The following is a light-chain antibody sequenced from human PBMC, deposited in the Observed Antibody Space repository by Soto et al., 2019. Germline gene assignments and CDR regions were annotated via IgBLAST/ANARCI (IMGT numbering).Light chain of an antibody. CDR2: GAS. Sequence: EIVMTQSPATLSVSPGERATLSCRASQSVSSNLAWYRQKGGQAPRLLIYGASTRATGIPARFSGSGSGTEFTLTISSLQSEDFAVYFCQQFNNWPQTFGQGTKVDIK. V-gene: IGKV3-15*01. CDR3: QQFNNWPQT. J-gene: IGKJ1*01. CDR1: QSVSSN.